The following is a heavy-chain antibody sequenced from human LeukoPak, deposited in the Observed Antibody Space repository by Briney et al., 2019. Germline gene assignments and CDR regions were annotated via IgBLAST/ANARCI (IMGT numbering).Heavy chain of an antibody. CDR3: AREDSGSYYNFYYFYIDV. Sequence: SETLSLTCSVSGGSISPYYWNWIRRPPGKGLEWLGYIHYDGTINYNPSLKSRVTISVDTSKTQFYLSLSSVTAADTAVYYCAREDSGSYYNFYYFYIDVWGKGTTVTISS. CDR2: IHYDGTI. V-gene: IGHV4-59*12. D-gene: IGHD3-10*01. J-gene: IGHJ6*03. CDR1: GGSISPYY.